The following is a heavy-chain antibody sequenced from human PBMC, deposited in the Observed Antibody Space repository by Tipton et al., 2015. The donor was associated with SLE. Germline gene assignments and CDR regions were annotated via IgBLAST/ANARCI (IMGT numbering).Heavy chain of an antibody. CDR3: ARHYGDYVMSYFDS. CDR2: TFYTGRT. Sequence: TLSLTCTVSGAPIGDTGYLWGWVRQPPGKGLEWIGSTFYTGRTYYNPSLKSRVTISVDTSKNHFSLTLHSLTAADTAVYYCARHYGDYVMSYFDSWGQGTLVTVSS. D-gene: IGHD4-17*01. V-gene: IGHV4-39*07. CDR1: GAPIGDTGYL. J-gene: IGHJ4*02.